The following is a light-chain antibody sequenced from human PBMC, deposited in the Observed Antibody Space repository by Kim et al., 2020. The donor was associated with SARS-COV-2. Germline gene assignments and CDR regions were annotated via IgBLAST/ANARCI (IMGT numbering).Light chain of an antibody. CDR1: NIRGKG. CDR2: YDS. Sequence: RKTARIASGGNNIRGKGVQWYVRRTGQATVLDIYYDSDRPSGIPGRFSGSNSGNTATLTIRRVEAGDEADYYCQVWDSSSDHLSVFGTGTKVTVL. J-gene: IGLJ1*01. CDR3: QVWDSSSDHLSV. V-gene: IGLV3-21*04.